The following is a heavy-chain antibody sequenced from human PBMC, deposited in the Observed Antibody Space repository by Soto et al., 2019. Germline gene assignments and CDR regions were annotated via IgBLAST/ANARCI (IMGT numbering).Heavy chain of an antibody. CDR2: IYSGGST. Sequence: EVQLVESGGGLVQPGGSLRLSCAASGFTVSSNYMRWVRQAPGKGLEWVSVIYSGGSTYYADSVKGRFTIPRDNSKNTLYLQMNNLRAEDTAVYYCARDATTVTTWRDYWGQGTLVTVSS. CDR1: GFTVSSNY. J-gene: IGHJ4*02. D-gene: IGHD4-17*01. V-gene: IGHV3-66*01. CDR3: ARDATTVTTWRDY.